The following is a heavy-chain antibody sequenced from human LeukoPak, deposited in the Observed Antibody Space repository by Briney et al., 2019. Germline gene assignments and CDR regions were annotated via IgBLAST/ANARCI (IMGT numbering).Heavy chain of an antibody. D-gene: IGHD2-8*02. CDR1: GGSFSGYY. CDR3: ARARPVKTRIVLVVYASFDY. V-gene: IGHV4-34*01. J-gene: IGHJ4*02. Sequence: SETLSLACAVYGGSFSGYYWSWIRQPPGKGLEWIGEINHSGSTNYNPSLKSRVTISVDTSKNQFSLKLSSVTAADTAVYYCARARPVKTRIVLVVYASFDYWGQGTLVTVSS. CDR2: INHSGST.